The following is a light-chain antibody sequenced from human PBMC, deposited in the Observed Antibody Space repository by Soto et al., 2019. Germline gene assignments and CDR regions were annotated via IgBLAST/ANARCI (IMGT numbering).Light chain of an antibody. CDR1: SSNIGAGYD. Sequence: QSALTQPPSVSGAPGQRVTISCTGSSSNIGAGYDVHWYQQLPGTAPKLLIFGNSNRPSGVPDRFSGSKPGTSASLAITGLQAEDEADYYCQSYDSSLSGYVFGTGTNLTVL. J-gene: IGLJ1*01. V-gene: IGLV1-40*01. CDR3: QSYDSSLSGYV. CDR2: GNS.